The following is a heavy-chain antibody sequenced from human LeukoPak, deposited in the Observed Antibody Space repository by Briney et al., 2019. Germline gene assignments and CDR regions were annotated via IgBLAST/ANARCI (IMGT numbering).Heavy chain of an antibody. CDR2: MNPDSGNT. Sequence: ASVRVSCTASEYTFNIYDINWVGQATGQGLEWMGWMNPDSGNTGFAQKFQGRVTMTRNTSITTAYMELSSLRSEDTAVYYCAVHLPGDYLDRWGQGTLVTVSS. V-gene: IGHV1-8*01. CDR1: EYTFNIYD. J-gene: IGHJ4*02. CDR3: AVHLPGDYLDR.